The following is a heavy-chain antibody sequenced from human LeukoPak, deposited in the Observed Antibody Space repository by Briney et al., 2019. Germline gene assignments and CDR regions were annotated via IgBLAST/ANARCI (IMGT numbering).Heavy chain of an antibody. V-gene: IGHV3-7*01. CDR1: GFTFSSYW. D-gene: IGHD5-24*01. J-gene: IGHJ4*02. CDR3: ARDEEMATTTGYFDY. Sequence: GGSLRLSCAASGFTFSSYWMSWVRQAPGKGLEWVANIKQDGSEKYYVDSVKGRFTISRDNAKNSLYLQMNSLRAEDTAVYYCARDEEMATTTGYFDYWGQGTLVTVSS. CDR2: IKQDGSEK.